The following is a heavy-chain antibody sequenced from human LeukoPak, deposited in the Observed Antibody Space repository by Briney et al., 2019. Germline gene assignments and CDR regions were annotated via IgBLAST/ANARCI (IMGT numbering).Heavy chain of an antibody. V-gene: IGHV1-69*13. D-gene: IGHD2/OR15-2a*01. CDR1: GGTFSSYA. CDR3: ARERVTTTSFDY. CDR2: IIPIFGTA. Sequence: ASVKVSCKASGGTFSSYAISWVRQAPGQGLEWMGGIIPIFGTANYAQKFQGRVTITADESTSTAYMELSSLRSEDTAVYYCARERVTTTSFDYWGQGVLVTVSS. J-gene: IGHJ4*02.